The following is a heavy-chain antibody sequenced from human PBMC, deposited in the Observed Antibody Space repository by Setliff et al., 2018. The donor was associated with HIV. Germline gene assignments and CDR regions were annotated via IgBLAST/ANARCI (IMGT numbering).Heavy chain of an antibody. J-gene: IGHJ6*03. V-gene: IGHV4-4*07. CDR1: DDPISSYY. CDR3: ALTGHRLLRGYMDV. CDR2: LYVSGDT. Sequence: PSETLSLTCYVTDDPISSYYWSWVRQPAGKRLEWIGRLYVSGDTNYNPSLKSRVTMSLDTSKKHFSLNLKSVTAADTAVYYCALTGHRLLRGYMDVWGKGTTVTVSS. D-gene: IGHD2-15*01.